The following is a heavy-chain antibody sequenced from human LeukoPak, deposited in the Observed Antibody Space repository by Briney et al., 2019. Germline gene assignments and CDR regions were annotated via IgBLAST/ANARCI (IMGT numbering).Heavy chain of an antibody. CDR2: ISSSGSTI. J-gene: IGHJ4*02. Sequence: PGVSLRLSCAASGFTFSDYYMSWIRQAPGKVLEWVSYISSSGSTIYYADSVKGRFTISMDNAKNSLYLQINSLRAEDTAVYYCAREGKVGAPFDYWGQGTLVTVSS. V-gene: IGHV3-11*01. D-gene: IGHD1-26*01. CDR1: GFTFSDYY. CDR3: AREGKVGAPFDY.